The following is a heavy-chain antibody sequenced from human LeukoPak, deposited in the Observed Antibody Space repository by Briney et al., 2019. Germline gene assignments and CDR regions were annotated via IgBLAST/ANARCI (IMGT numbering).Heavy chain of an antibody. D-gene: IGHD3-22*01. CDR2: INHSGST. J-gene: IGHJ3*02. CDR3: AKSNGYGLIDI. CDR1: GGSLRGYY. Sequence: SETLSLTCAVYGGSLRGYYWTWIRQPPGKGLEWIGEINHSGSTNYNPSLKSRVTISLDTSRNQFSLKLNSVTAADTAVYYCAKSNGYGLIDIWGQGTMVTVSS. V-gene: IGHV4-34*01.